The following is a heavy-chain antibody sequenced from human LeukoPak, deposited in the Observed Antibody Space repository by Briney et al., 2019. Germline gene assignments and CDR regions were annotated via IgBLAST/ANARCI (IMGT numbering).Heavy chain of an antibody. V-gene: IGHV3-74*01. J-gene: IGHJ5*02. CDR3: ARGGAVPANCFDP. Sequence: GGSLRLSCAASGFTFSGYWMHWVRQAPGKGLVWVSRINGDESSTTYAGSVKGRFTISRDNARNTLYLQMNTLRAEDTAVYYCARGGAVPANCFDPWGQGTLVTVSS. CDR2: INGDESST. CDR1: GFTFSGYW. D-gene: IGHD2-2*01.